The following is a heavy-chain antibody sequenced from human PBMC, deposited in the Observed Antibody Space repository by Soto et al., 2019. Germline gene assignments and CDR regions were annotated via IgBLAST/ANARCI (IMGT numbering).Heavy chain of an antibody. Sequence: SETLSLTCAVYGGAFSGYYWSWIRQPPGEGLEWIGEINHSGSTSYNPSLKSRVTISVDTSKNQFSLKLSSVTAADTAVYYCARGKAVAAIEDYYYYMDVWCKGTTVT. CDR1: GGAFSGYY. D-gene: IGHD2-15*01. J-gene: IGHJ6*03. CDR2: INHSGST. CDR3: ARGKAVAAIEDYYYYMDV. V-gene: IGHV4-34*01.